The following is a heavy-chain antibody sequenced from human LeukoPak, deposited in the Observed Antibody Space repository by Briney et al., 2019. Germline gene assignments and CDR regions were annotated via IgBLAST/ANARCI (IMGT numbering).Heavy chain of an antibody. V-gene: IGHV1-2*02. CDR1: GYTFTGYY. CDR2: INPNSGGT. D-gene: IGHD4-11*01. CDR3: ARSAFRPTLLYSNYIPEYYYYYYMDV. Sequence: ASVKVSCKASGYTFTGYYMHWVRQAPGQGLEWMGWINPNSGGTNYAQKFQGRVTITADKSTSTAYMELSSLRSEDTAVYYCARSAFRPTLLYSNYIPEYYYYYYMDVWGKGTTVTVSS. J-gene: IGHJ6*03.